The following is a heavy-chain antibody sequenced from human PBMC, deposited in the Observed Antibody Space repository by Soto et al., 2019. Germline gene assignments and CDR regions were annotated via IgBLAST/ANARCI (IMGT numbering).Heavy chain of an antibody. V-gene: IGHV3-23*01. D-gene: IGHD1-7*01. CDR3: AKSISGRKITGATWGVDH. CDR1: GFNFSSYA. J-gene: IGHJ4*02. CDR2: ISGSGGST. Sequence: PGGSLRLSCAACGFNFSSYAMSWVRQAPGKGLEWVSAISGSGGSTYYADSVKGRFTISRDNSKNTLYLQMNSLRAEDTAVYYCAKSISGRKITGATWGVDHWGQGTLVTVSS.